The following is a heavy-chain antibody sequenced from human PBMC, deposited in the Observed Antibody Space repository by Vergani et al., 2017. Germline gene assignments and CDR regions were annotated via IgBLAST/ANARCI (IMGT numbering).Heavy chain of an antibody. D-gene: IGHD3-16*01. Sequence: VEAGGGLVQPGGSLRLSCTASGFTFQAFAFHWVRQVAGRGLEGVSGIDRNDGVKNGNYFEGRFRISIDKAKKAVFLQMNNLRHKDTAVYFCVKDNDYDADGPFDLWGRGTLVTVSS. CDR3: VKDNDYDADGPFDL. J-gene: IGHJ2*01. V-gene: IGHV3-9*01. CDR1: GFTFQAFA. CDR2: IDRNDGVK.